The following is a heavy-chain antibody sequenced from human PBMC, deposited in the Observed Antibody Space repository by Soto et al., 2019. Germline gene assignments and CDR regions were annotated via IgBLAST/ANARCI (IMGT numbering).Heavy chain of an antibody. CDR2: IYYSGST. CDR3: ARDIWFGEVSHGMDV. D-gene: IGHD3-10*01. CDR1: GASVSSGSYY. J-gene: IGHJ6*02. Sequence: SETLSLTCTVSGASVSSGSYYWSWIRQPPGKGLEWIGYIYYSGSTDYNPSLMSRVTISIDTSKNQFSLKLISVTAADTAVYYCARDIWFGEVSHGMDVWGQGTTVTVSS. V-gene: IGHV4-61*01.